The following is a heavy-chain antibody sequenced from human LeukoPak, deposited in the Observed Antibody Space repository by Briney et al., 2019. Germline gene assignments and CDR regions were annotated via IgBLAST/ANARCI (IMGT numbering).Heavy chain of an antibody. Sequence: GGSLRLSCAASGFTFSSYSMNWVRQAPGKGLEWVSSIGSSSSYIYYADSVKGRFTISRDNAKNSLYLQMNSLRAEDTAVYYCARDVAGSWYSSSWLCWFDPWGQGTLVTVSS. CDR2: IGSSSSYI. CDR1: GFTFSSYS. CDR3: ARDVAGSWYSSSWLCWFDP. V-gene: IGHV3-21*01. J-gene: IGHJ5*02. D-gene: IGHD6-13*01.